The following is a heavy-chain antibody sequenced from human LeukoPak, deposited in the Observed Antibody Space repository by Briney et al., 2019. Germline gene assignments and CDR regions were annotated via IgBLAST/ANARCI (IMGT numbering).Heavy chain of an antibody. CDR3: ARELGGYGFNSFDY. V-gene: IGHV1-2*02. CDR2: INPNSGGT. D-gene: IGHD5-18*01. Sequence: GASVNVSCKASGYTFTGYYMHWVRQATGQGLERMGWINPNSGGTNYAQKFQGRVTMTRDTSISTAYMELSRLRSDDTAVYYCARELGGYGFNSFDYWGQGTLVTVSS. CDR1: GYTFTGYY. J-gene: IGHJ4*02.